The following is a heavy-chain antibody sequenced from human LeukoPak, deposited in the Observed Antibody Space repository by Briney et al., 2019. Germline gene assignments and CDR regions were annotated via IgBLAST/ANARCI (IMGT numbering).Heavy chain of an antibody. D-gene: IGHD1-7*01. Sequence: SVKVSCKASGGTFSSYAISWVRQAPGQGLEWVGGIIPIFGTANYAQKFQGRVTITADESTSTAYMELSSLRSEDTAVYYCARVGGITGTTFGYWGQGTLVTVSS. CDR2: IIPIFGTA. CDR1: GGTFSSYA. J-gene: IGHJ4*02. CDR3: ARVGGITGTTFGY. V-gene: IGHV1-69*13.